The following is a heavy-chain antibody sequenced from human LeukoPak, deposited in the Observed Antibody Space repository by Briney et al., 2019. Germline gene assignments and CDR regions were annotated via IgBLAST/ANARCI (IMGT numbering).Heavy chain of an antibody. CDR1: GFTFSSYW. D-gene: IGHD1-14*01. CDR2: INSDGSST. J-gene: IGHJ6*02. Sequence: GGSLRLSCAASGFTFSSYWMHWVRQAPGKGLVWVSRINSDGSSTSYADSVKGRFTISRDNSKNTLYLQMNSLRAEDTAVYYCARDHHPTPTTYYYYGMDVWGQGTMVTVSS. V-gene: IGHV3-74*01. CDR3: ARDHHPTPTTYYYYGMDV.